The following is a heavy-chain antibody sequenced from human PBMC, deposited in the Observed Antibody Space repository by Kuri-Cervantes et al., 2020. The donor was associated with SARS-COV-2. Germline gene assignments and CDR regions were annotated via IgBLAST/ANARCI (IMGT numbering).Heavy chain of an antibody. CDR1: GFTFSGYW. D-gene: IGHD3-3*01. Sequence: ETLSLTCAASGFTFSGYWMTWVRQAPGKGLEWVANIKEDGSQRYYVDSVKGRFTISRDNSKNSLYLQMNSLRAEDTALYYCPSLMLTYYDFWSGYWAEYFQHWGQGTLVTVSS. CDR2: IKEDGSQR. CDR3: PSLMLTYYDFWSGYWAEYFQH. V-gene: IGHV3-7*03. J-gene: IGHJ1*01.